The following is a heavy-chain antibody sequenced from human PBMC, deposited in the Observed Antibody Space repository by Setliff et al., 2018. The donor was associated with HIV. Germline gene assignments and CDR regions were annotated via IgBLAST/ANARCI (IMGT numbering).Heavy chain of an antibody. J-gene: IGHJ4*02. Sequence: SETLSLTCTVSGYSVNSDYLWCWIRQPPGKGLEWIGSVYHSGSTYYNPSLKGRVTISGDTSKNQFSLKLSSVTAADTAMYYCARESAPAYYFDYWGQGTLVTVSS. CDR1: GYSVNSDYL. CDR3: ARESAPAYYFDY. D-gene: IGHD2-2*01. V-gene: IGHV4-38-2*02. CDR2: VYHSGST.